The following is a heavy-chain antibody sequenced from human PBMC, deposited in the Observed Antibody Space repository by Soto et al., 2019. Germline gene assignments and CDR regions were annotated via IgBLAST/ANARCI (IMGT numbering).Heavy chain of an antibody. CDR2: IYSSGST. V-gene: IGHV4-31*03. CDR3: ARGTYTYGYAIHL. J-gene: IGHJ5*02. Sequence: QVQLQESGPGLVKPSQTLSLTCSVSGGSISSGGYYWSWVRQHPGKGLEWIGYIYSSGSTYHNPSLESRVSISIDTSKNHFSLKLTSVTAADTAVYFCARGTYTYGYAIHLWGQGTLVTVSS. CDR1: GGSISSGGYY. D-gene: IGHD5-18*01.